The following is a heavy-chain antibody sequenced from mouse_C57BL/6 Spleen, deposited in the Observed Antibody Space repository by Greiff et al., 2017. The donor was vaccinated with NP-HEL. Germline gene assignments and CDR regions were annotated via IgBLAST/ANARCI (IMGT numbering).Heavy chain of an antibody. J-gene: IGHJ2*01. D-gene: IGHD1-1*01. CDR1: GYTFTSYW. CDR2: IYPGNSDT. Sequence: VQLQQSGTVLARPGASVKMSCKTSGYTFTSYWMHWVKQRPGQGLEWIGAIYPGNSDTSYNQKFKGKAKLTAVTSASTAYMELSSLTNEDSAVYYCTGATVGATLDYWGQGTTLTVSS. CDR3: TGATVGATLDY. V-gene: IGHV1-5*01.